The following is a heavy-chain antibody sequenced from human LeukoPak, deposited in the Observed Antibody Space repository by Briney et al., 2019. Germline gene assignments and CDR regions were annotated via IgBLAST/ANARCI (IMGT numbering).Heavy chain of an antibody. CDR3: ARAGSHGRSDAFDI. D-gene: IGHD2-8*01. CDR2: IKHDGSEK. Sequence: GGSLRLPCAASGFTFSGYWMNWVRQAPGKGLEWVANIKHDGSEKYYVDSVKGRFTISRDNAKNSLYLQMNSLRDEDTAVYYCARAGSHGRSDAFDIWGQGTMVTVSS. J-gene: IGHJ3*02. CDR1: GFTFSGYW. V-gene: IGHV3-7*01.